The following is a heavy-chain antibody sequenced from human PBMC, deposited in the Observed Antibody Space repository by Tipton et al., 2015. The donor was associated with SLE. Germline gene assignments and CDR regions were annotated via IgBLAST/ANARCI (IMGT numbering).Heavy chain of an antibody. CDR2: IFTSGST. V-gene: IGHV4-61*09. CDR3: ARSGWVQLWSFDA. J-gene: IGHJ5*02. CDR1: GGSINSGSYY. D-gene: IGHD5-18*01. Sequence: TLSLTCTVSGGSINSGSYYWSWIRQPAGQGLEWIGHIFTSGSTNYSPSLKSRVSISVDTSKNQFSLKLNSVTAADTAVYYCARSGWVQLWSFDAWGQGTPVIVSS.